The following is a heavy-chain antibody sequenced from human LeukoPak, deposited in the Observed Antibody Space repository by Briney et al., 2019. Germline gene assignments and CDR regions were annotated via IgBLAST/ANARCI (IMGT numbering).Heavy chain of an antibody. J-gene: IGHJ6*02. V-gene: IGHV4-4*07. CDR3: ARGAITSVGYYYYGMDV. D-gene: IGHD5-12*01. CDR1: GGSISSYY. Sequence: KPSETLSLTCTVSGGSISSYYWSWIRQPAGKGLEWIGRIYTSGSTNYSPSLKSRVTMSVDTSKNQFSLKLSSVTAADTAVYYCARGAITSVGYYYYGMDVWGQGTTVTVSS. CDR2: IYTSGST.